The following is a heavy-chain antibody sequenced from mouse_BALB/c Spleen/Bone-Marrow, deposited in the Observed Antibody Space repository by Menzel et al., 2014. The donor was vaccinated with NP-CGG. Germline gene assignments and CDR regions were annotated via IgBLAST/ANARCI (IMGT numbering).Heavy chain of an antibody. CDR2: SRNKAKYYTT. D-gene: IGHD2-10*02. CDR3: ARDVGYGNYFVY. CDR1: GFTFSDFY. J-gene: IGHJ3*01. Sequence: EVKVEESGGGLVQPGDSLRLSCATSGFTFSDFYMEWVRQPPGKRLEWIAASRNKAKYYTTEYSASVKGRFIVSRDTSQSVLYLQMNALRAEDTAIYYCARDVGYGNYFVYWGQGTLATVSA. V-gene: IGHV7-1*02.